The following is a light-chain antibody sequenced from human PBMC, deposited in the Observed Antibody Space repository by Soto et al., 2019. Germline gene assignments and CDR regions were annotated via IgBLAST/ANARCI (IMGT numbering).Light chain of an antibody. CDR1: SSDVGGYNY. J-gene: IGLJ1*01. Sequence: QSVLTQPPSASGSPGQSVTISXXXXSSDVGGYNYVSWYQQHPGKAPKLMIYEVSKRPSGVPDRFSGSKSGNTASLTVSGLQAEDEADYYCSSYAGSNNFFGTGTKVT. CDR2: EVS. CDR3: SSYAGSNNF. V-gene: IGLV2-8*01.